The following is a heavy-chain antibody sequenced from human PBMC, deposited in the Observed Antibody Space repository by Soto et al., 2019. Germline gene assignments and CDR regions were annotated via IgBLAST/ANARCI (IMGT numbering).Heavy chain of an antibody. V-gene: IGHV6-1*01. CDR1: GDSVSSNSAA. D-gene: IGHD3-10*01. Sequence: PSQTLSLTCVISGDSVSSNSAAWNWIRQSPSRGLEWLGRTYYKSKWYNDYAVSVKSRITINPDTSKNQFSLQLNSVTPEDTAVYYCARARVTMVRGVIYSYYGMDVWGQGTTVTVSS. J-gene: IGHJ6*02. CDR2: TYYKSKWYN. CDR3: ARARVTMVRGVIYSYYGMDV.